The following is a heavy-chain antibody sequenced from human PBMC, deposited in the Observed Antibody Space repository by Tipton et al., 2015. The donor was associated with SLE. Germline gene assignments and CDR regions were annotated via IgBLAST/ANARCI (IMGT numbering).Heavy chain of an antibody. CDR2: INHSGIT. V-gene: IGHV4-34*01. CDR1: GGSFSGYH. CDR3: AGAVGTAAGLRDY. D-gene: IGHD6-13*01. J-gene: IGHJ4*02. Sequence: LRLSCAVYGGSFSGYHWTWIRQPPGQGLEWIGEINHSGITNSNPSLKSRLIISVDTSKNQFSLKLSSVTAADTAVYYCAGAVGTAAGLRDYWGQGTLVTVSS.